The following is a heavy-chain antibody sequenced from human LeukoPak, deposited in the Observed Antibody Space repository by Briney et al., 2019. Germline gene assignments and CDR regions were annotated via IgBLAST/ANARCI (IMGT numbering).Heavy chain of an antibody. D-gene: IGHD2-21*02. Sequence: PSETLSLTCTVSGGSISSYYWSWIRQPPGKGLEWIGYIYYSGSTNYNPSLKSRVTISVDTSKNQFSLKLSSVTAADTAVYYCARVGEESLLPYYFDYWGQGTLVTVSS. V-gene: IGHV4-59*01. CDR3: ARVGEESLLPYYFDY. CDR1: GGSISSYY. J-gene: IGHJ4*02. CDR2: IYYSGST.